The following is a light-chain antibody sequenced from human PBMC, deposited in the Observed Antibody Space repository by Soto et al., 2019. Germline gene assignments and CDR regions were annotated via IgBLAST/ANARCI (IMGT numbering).Light chain of an antibody. CDR1: SSDVGGYNY. CDR2: EVI. Sequence: QSALAQPASVSGSPGQSITISCRGTSSDVGGYNYVSWYQQHPGKAPKLMIYEVIKRPSGVSTRFSGSKSDNTASLTISGLEAEDEAYYYCSSYAGSDTKVFGTGTKVTVL. J-gene: IGLJ1*01. CDR3: SSYAGSDTKV. V-gene: IGLV2-14*01.